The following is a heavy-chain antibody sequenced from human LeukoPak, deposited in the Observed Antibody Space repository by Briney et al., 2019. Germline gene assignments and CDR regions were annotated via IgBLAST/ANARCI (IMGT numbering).Heavy chain of an antibody. Sequence: ASVKVSCKASGYTFTSYDINWVRQATGQGLEWMGWINPNSGNTGYAQKFQGRVTITRNTSISTAYMELSSLRSEDTAVYYCARWGFIAAAGTRWFDPWGQGTLVTVSS. V-gene: IGHV1-8*03. CDR3: ARWGFIAAAGTRWFDP. CDR2: INPNSGNT. CDR1: GYTFTSYD. J-gene: IGHJ5*02. D-gene: IGHD6-13*01.